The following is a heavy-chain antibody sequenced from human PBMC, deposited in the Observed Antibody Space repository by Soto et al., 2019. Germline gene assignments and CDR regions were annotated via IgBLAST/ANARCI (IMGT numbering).Heavy chain of an antibody. D-gene: IGHD3-10*01. Sequence: PSETLSLTCTVSGGSISSYYWSWIRQPPGKGLEWIGYIYYIGSTYYNPSLKSRVTISVDTSKNQFSLNLSSVTAADTAVYYCARYFMVRGVMSAFDLWGQGTMVTVSS. CDR1: GGSISSYY. CDR2: IYYIGST. CDR3: ARYFMVRGVMSAFDL. J-gene: IGHJ3*01. V-gene: IGHV4-59*12.